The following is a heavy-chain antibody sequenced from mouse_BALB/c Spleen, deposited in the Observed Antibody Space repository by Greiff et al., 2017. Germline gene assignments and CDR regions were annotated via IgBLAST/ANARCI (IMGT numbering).Heavy chain of an antibody. CDR2: ISYSGST. CDR1: GDSITSGY. D-gene: IGHD3-2*01. V-gene: IGHV3-8*02. J-gene: IGHJ3*01. Sequence: EVQVVESGPSLVKPSQTLSLTCSVTGDSITSGYWNWIRKFPGNKLEYMGYISYSGSTYYNPSLKSRISITRDTSKNQYYLQLNSVTTEDTATYYCARSDSSGGWFAYWGQGTLVTVSA. CDR3: ARSDSSGGWFAY.